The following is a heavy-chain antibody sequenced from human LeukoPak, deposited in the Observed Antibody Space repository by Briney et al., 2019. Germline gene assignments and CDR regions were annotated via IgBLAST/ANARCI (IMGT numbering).Heavy chain of an antibody. CDR2: IYHSGST. Sequence: SQTLSLTCTVSGGSISSGGYYWSWIRQPPGKGLEWIGYIYHSGSTYYNPSLKSRVTISVDRSKNQFSLKLSSVTAADTAVYYCARGARYGSGSYPLDWGQGTLVTVSS. D-gene: IGHD3-10*01. CDR3: ARGARYGSGSYPLD. CDR1: GGSISSGGYY. J-gene: IGHJ4*02. V-gene: IGHV4-30-2*01.